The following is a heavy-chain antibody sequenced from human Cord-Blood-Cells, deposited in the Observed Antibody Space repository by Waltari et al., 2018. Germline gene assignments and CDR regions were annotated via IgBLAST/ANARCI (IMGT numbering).Heavy chain of an antibody. D-gene: IGHD2-2*02. CDR3: ARLCYQLLYHATENWFDP. J-gene: IGHJ5*02. CDR2: IYYSGST. Sequence: QLQLQESGPGLVKPSETLSLTCTVSGGSISSSSYYWAWIRQPPGKGLECIGRIYYSGSTYYNPSLKSRVTISVDTSKNQFSLKLSSVTAADTAVYYCARLCYQLLYHATENWFDPWGQGTLVTVSS. V-gene: IGHV4-39*01. CDR1: GGSISSSSYY.